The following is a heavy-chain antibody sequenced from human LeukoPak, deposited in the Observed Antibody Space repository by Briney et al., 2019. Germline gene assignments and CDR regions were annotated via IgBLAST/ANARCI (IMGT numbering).Heavy chain of an antibody. D-gene: IGHD1-1*01. J-gene: IGHJ4*02. CDR1: GNTFTYRY. CDR3: ARSSGGTTQFDY. V-gene: IGHV1-45*02. CDR2: ITPFNGNT. Sequence: SVKVSCKASGNTFTYRYLHWVRQAPGQALEWMGWITPFNGNTNYAQKFQDRVTITRDRSMSTAYMELSSLRSEDTAMYYCARSSGGTTQFDYWGQGTLVTVSS.